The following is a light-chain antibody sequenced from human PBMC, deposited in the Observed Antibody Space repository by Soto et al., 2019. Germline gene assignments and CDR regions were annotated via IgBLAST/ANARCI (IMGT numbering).Light chain of an antibody. CDR1: QIIGGF. CDR2: AAS. Sequence: DIQMTQSPSSLSVSVLDRVTLTFLASQIIGGFLNWYQQKLGKAPKLLIYAASSLQSGVPSRFSGSGSGTDFTLTISSLQPEDFATYYCQKSYSTPLTCGGGNTGAIK. V-gene: IGKV1-39*01. CDR3: QKSYSTPLT. J-gene: IGKJ4*01.